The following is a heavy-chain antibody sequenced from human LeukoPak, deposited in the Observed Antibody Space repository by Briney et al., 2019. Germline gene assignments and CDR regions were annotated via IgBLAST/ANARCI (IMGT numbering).Heavy chain of an antibody. CDR3: ARHNIASDGARLFDF. V-gene: IGHV1-8*01. CDR2: MNPNSGNT. J-gene: IGHJ4*02. CDR1: GYTFTSYD. Sequence: ASVKVSCKASGYTFTSYDINWVRQATGQGLEWMGWMNPNSGNTGYAQKFQGRVTMTRNTSISTAYMELSSLRSEDTAVYYCARHNIASDGARLFDFWGRGTLVAVSS. D-gene: IGHD4-17*01.